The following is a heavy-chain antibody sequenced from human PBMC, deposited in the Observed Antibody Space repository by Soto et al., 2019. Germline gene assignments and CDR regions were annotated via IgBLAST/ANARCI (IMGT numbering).Heavy chain of an antibody. V-gene: IGHV3-73*01. CDR3: TRLPSSDVDY. J-gene: IGHJ4*02. CDR1: GLTFSASA. D-gene: IGHD6-6*01. CDR2: IRSKPNNYAT. Sequence: PGGSLSLSCVVSGLTFSASAMHWVRQASGKGLEWVGRIRSKPNNYATAYAASVKGRFTISRDDSKNTVYLQMNSLKIEDTAVYYCTRLPSSDVDYWGQGTLVTVSS.